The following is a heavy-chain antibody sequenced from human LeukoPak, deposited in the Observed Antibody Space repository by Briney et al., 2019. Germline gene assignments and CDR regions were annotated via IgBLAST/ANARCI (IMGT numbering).Heavy chain of an antibody. CDR1: GFTFSSYA. J-gene: IGHJ4*02. Sequence: GGSLRLSCAASGFTFSSYAMSWVRQAPGKGLEWVSAISNSGGSTYNADSVKGRFIISRDNSKNTLYLQMNSLRAEDTAVYYCAKDRPISIAARPVRGYYFDYWGQGTLVTVSS. V-gene: IGHV3-23*01. CDR3: AKDRPISIAARPVRGYYFDY. CDR2: ISNSGGST. D-gene: IGHD6-6*01.